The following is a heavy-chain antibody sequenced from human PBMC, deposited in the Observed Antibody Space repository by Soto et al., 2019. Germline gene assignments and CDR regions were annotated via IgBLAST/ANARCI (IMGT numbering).Heavy chain of an antibody. Sequence: EVQLVESGGGLVQPGGSLRLSCAASGFTFSSYDMHWVRQAPGKGLEWVSGIGTAGDTYYPGSVKGRFTISRENAKNSLXXQVNSLRAGDTAVYYCAREEWIQLSYGAYYYGMDVWGQGTTVTVSS. V-gene: IGHV3-13*01. D-gene: IGHD5-18*01. CDR3: AREEWIQLSYGAYYYGMDV. CDR2: IGTAGDT. CDR1: GFTFSSYD. J-gene: IGHJ6*02.